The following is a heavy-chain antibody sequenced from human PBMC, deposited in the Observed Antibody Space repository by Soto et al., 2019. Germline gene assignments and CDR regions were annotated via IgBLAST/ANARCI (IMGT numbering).Heavy chain of an antibody. D-gene: IGHD1-7*01. J-gene: IGHJ5*02. Sequence: SETLSRTCSVPGASVNSYSWSWVRQPPGKGREWIGYIYYIGAYNYNPSLKSRVTISVDTSKNQFSLKLTSVTAADTAVYYCARTPETRDWLDPWGQGTLVTISS. CDR1: GASVNSYS. V-gene: IGHV4-59*02. CDR3: ARTPETRDWLDP. CDR2: IYYIGAY.